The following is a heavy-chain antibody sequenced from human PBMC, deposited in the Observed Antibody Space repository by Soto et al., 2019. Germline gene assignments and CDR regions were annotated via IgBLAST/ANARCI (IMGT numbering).Heavy chain of an antibody. CDR1: GFTFSSYA. D-gene: IGHD2-15*01. CDR2: ISGSGGST. CDR3: AKDRCSGGSCYVAYYFDY. Sequence: PVGSLRLSCAASGFTFSSYAMSWVRQAPGKGLEWVSAISGSGGSTYYADSVKGRFTISRDNSKNTLYLQMNSLRAEDTAVYYCAKDRCSGGSCYVAYYFDYWGQGTLVTVS. J-gene: IGHJ4*02. V-gene: IGHV3-23*01.